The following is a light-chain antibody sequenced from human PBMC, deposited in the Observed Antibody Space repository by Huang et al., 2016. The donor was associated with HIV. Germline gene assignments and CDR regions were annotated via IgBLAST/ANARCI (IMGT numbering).Light chain of an antibody. Sequence: EVVMTQSPATLSVSPGERATLSCRARHTVSSNLALYQQKPGQAPRLLIYGASTRATCVPSRCSGSGSGTEFTLPITSLQSEDFAVYYCQQYNNWPPWTFGQGTKVEIK. CDR2: GAS. CDR3: QQYNNWPPWT. CDR1: HTVSSN. J-gene: IGKJ1*01. V-gene: IGKV3-15*01.